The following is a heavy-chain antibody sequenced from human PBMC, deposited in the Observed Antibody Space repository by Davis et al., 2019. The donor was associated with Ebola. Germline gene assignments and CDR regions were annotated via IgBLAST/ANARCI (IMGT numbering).Heavy chain of an antibody. CDR2: ISTDGSTT. Sequence: GESLKISCAASGSSFHTYTINWFRQAPGRGLEWLAVISTDGSTTFHADSVKGRFTISRDNSKNTLSLQMNSLDTGDTAVYYCAGAVAGTEDFQYWGQGTLVTVSS. J-gene: IGHJ4*02. V-gene: IGHV3-30*04. CDR3: AGAVAGTEDFQY. D-gene: IGHD6-19*01. CDR1: GSSFHTYT.